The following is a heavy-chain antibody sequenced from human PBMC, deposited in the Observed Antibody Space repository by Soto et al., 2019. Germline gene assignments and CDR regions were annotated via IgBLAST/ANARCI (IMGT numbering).Heavy chain of an antibody. CDR2: INPHTGGT. J-gene: IGHJ4*02. D-gene: IGHD2-8*01. CDR3: ARAAEMVDLDY. V-gene: IGHV1-2*04. CDR1: GYSFIGYY. Sequence: ASVKVSCKXSGYSFIGYYIHWVRQAPGQGLEWVGWINPHTGGTSYAQKFQGWVTMTRDTSTKTAYMELSKLTSDDTAVYYCARAAEMVDLDYWGQGTVVTVSS.